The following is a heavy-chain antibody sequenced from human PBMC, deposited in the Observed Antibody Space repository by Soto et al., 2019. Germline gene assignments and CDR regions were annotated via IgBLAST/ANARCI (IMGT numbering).Heavy chain of an antibody. CDR3: TRVHTTGPVIPDY. D-gene: IGHD1-1*01. V-gene: IGHV3-49*03. J-gene: IGHJ4*02. CDR1: GFTFGDFA. Sequence: SLRLSCTASGFTFGDFALTWFRQTPGKGLEWVGFIRSRPYGGTAEYAASVRGRFTISRDDSKSIAYLQMNGLKTEDTAFYYCTRVHTTGPVIPDYWGQG. CDR2: IRSRPYGGTA.